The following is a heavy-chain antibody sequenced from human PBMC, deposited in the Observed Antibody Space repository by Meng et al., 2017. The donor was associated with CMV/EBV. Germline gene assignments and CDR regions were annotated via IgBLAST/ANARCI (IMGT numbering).Heavy chain of an antibody. D-gene: IGHD2-2*01. Sequence: ASVKVSCKASGYTFTSYGISWVRQAPGQGLEWMGWISAYNGNTNYAQKLQGRVTMTTDTSTSTAYMELRSLRSDDTAVYYFARLNSVPAAISPHYYYYGMNVWGQGTTVTVSS. CDR3: ARLNSVPAAISPHYYYYGMNV. J-gene: IGHJ6*02. CDR1: GYTFTSYG. CDR2: ISAYNGNT. V-gene: IGHV1-18*01.